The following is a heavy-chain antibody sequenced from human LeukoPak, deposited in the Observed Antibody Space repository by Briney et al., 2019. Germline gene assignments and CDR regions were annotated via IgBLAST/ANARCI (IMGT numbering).Heavy chain of an antibody. CDR2: INPDSGGT. D-gene: IGHD3-10*01. V-gene: IGHV1-2*02. CDR3: ARGMVRGVIRPFDY. CDR1: GYTFTGYY. Sequence: ASVKVSCKASGYTFTGYYMHWVRQAPGHGLEWMGWINPDSGGTNYAQKFQGRVTMTRDTSINTAYTELSRLRSDDTAVYYCARGMVRGVIRPFDYWGQGTLVTVSS. J-gene: IGHJ4*02.